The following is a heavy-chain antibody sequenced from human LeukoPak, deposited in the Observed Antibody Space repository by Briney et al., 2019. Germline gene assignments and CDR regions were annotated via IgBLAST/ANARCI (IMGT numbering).Heavy chain of an antibody. CDR2: IDPSGGIT. CDR1: GYISTSFY. Sequence: ASVKVSCEASGYISTSFYIHWVRQVPGQGLEWMGIIDPSGGITTYAQKFQGGVIMTADTSTNTVYLELSSLKSEDTAVYYCARDMEQQLAPFDYWGQGTLVTVSS. V-gene: IGHV1-46*01. D-gene: IGHD6-13*01. J-gene: IGHJ4*02. CDR3: ARDMEQQLAPFDY.